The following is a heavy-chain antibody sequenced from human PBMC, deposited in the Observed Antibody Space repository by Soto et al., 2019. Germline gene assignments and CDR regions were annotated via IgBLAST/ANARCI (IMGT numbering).Heavy chain of an antibody. D-gene: IGHD3-16*01. V-gene: IGHV3-21*01. CDR3: GWGGPREYYGMNL. J-gene: IGHJ6*02. CDR2: IGSGRDDI. Sequence: GGSLRLSCAASGFAFTTYTMNWVRWTPGKGLEWVSSIGSGRDDIYYADSVKGRFTISRDSAKLSLYLQMNSLRAEETAVYYCGWGGPREYYGMNLWGQGITVTVSS. CDR1: GFAFTTYT.